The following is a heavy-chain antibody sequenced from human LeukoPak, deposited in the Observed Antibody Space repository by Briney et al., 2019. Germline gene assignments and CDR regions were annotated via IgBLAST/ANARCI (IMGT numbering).Heavy chain of an antibody. CDR3: ARGVQWLGEYNWFDP. V-gene: IGHV4-34*01. CDR1: GGSFSDYS. CDR2: INHSGST. D-gene: IGHD6-19*01. J-gene: IGHJ5*02. Sequence: KPSETLSLTCAVYGGSFSDYSWSWIRQPPGKGLEWIGEINHSGSTNYNPSLKSRVTISVDTSKNQFSLKLSSVTAADTAVYYCARGVQWLGEYNWFDPWGQGTLATVSS.